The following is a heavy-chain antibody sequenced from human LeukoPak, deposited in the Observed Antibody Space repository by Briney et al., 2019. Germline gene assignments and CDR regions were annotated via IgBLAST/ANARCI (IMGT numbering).Heavy chain of an antibody. J-gene: IGHJ4*02. CDR3: ARGSSSWPYYFDY. CDR2: INYSGST. CDR1: GGSISSYY. V-gene: IGHV4-59*01. Sequence: PSETLSLTCTVSGGSISSYYWNWIRQPPGKGLEWIGNINYSGSTNYNPSLKSRVTISVDTSKNQYSLKVSSVGAADTAVYYCARGSSSWPYYFDYWGQGTLVTASS. D-gene: IGHD6-13*01.